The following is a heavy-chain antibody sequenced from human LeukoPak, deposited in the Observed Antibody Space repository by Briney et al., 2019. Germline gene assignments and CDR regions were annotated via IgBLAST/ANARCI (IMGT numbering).Heavy chain of an antibody. V-gene: IGHV1-46*01. Sequence: ASVKVSCKASGYTFTSYYMHWVRQAPGQGLEWMGIINPSGGSTSYAQKFQGRVTMTRDTSTSTVYMELSSLRSEDTAVYYCARDQGFLYYDFWSGYPDYWGQGTLVTVSS. CDR1: GYTFTSYY. CDR3: ARDQGFLYYDFWSGYPDY. J-gene: IGHJ4*02. CDR2: INPSGGST. D-gene: IGHD3-3*01.